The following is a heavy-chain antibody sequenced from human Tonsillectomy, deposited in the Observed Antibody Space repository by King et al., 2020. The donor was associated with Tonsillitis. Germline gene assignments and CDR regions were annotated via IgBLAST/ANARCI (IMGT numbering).Heavy chain of an antibody. D-gene: IGHD6-13*01. CDR1: GFTVSSYA. CDR3: ARALLTQQLAFFDS. CDR2: ISFDGSNK. V-gene: IGHV3-30*04. Sequence: VQLVESGGGVVQPERSLRLSCAASGFTVSSYAMHWVRQAPGKGLDWVAVISFDGSNKYYADSVKGRFTIPRDTSKNTLYLQMNSLRPEDTAVYYCARALLTQQLAFFDSWGQGTLVSVSS. J-gene: IGHJ4*02.